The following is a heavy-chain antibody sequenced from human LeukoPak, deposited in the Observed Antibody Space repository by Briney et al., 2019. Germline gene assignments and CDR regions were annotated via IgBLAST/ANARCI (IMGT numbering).Heavy chain of an antibody. Sequence: PGGSLRLSCAASGFTFDDYAMHWVRQAPGKGLEWVSGISWNSGSIGYADSVKGRFTISRDNAKNSLYLQMNSLRAEDTAVYYCAKHNSRDSSNYYIFNYWGQGILVTVSS. J-gene: IGHJ4*02. CDR3: AKHNSRDSSNYYIFNY. V-gene: IGHV3-9*01. CDR1: GFTFDDYA. D-gene: IGHD4-11*01. CDR2: ISWNSGSI.